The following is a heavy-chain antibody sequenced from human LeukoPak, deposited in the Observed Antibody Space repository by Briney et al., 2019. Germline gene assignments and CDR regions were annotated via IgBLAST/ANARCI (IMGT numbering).Heavy chain of an antibody. J-gene: IGHJ4*02. CDR3: ARGSGWYYY. Sequence: PSETLSLTCTVSGGSISSYWSWIRQSPGKGLEWIGYIYCSGSTNYNPSLKSRVSISVDTSKNQFSLKLSPVTAADTAVYYCARGSGWYYYWGQGTLVTVSS. CDR2: IYCSGST. CDR1: GGSISSY. V-gene: IGHV4-59*01. D-gene: IGHD6-19*01.